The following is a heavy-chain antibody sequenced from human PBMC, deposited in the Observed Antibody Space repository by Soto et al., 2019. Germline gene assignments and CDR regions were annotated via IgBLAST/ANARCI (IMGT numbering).Heavy chain of an antibody. V-gene: IGHV3-64*02. CDR2: ISRSGDRT. CDR3: ARARCSSGQCYYFDY. J-gene: IGHJ4*02. CDR1: GFTFSSYN. D-gene: IGHD2-15*01. Sequence: EVQLVESGAGLVQPGGSLRLSCAASGFTFSSYNIHWIRQAPGKGLEFVSAISRSGDRTYYADSVKGRFTITRDNSKTTVWLQMGSLRAEDMAVYYCARARCSSGQCYYFDYWGRGALVSFSS.